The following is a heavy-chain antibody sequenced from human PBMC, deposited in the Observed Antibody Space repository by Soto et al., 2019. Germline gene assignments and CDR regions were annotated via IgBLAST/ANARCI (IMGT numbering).Heavy chain of an antibody. CDR3: AKEGDKTGTTGLWFDP. D-gene: IGHD1-7*01. V-gene: IGHV3-30*18. CDR1: GFTFSSYG. CDR2: ISYDGSNK. Sequence: QVQLVESGGGVVQPGRSLRLSCAASGFTFSSYGMHWVRQAPGKGLEWVAVISYDGSNKYYADSVKGRFTISRDNSKNTLYLQMNSLRAEDTAVYYCAKEGDKTGTTGLWFDPWGQGTLVTVSS. J-gene: IGHJ5*02.